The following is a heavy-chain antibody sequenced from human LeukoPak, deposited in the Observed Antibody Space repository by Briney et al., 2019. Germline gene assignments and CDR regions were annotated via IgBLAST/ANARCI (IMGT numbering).Heavy chain of an antibody. D-gene: IGHD3-16*01. CDR1: GGTFSSYA. J-gene: IGHJ4*02. V-gene: IGHV1-69*13. CDR3: ARFVSDYVWEGFDY. CDR2: IIPIFGTA. Sequence: SVKVSCKASGGTFSSYAISWVRQAPGQGLEWMGGIIPIFGTANYAQKFQGRVTITAGESTSTAYMELSSLRSEDTAVYYCARFVSDYVWEGFDYWGQGTLVTVSS.